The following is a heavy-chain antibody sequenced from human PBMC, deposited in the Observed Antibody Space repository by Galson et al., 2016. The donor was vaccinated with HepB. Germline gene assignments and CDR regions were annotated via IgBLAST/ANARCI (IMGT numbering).Heavy chain of an antibody. CDR2: IWYDGSHQ. Sequence: SLRLSCAASGFTFSNYAMHWVRQAPGKGLEWVAVIWYDGSHQYYGDSVKGRFTISRDNSKNTLSLQMNSLRAEDTAIYYCAKISLGGYSSGWGGSFDIWGQGTKVTVSS. CDR3: AKISLGGYSSGWGGSFDI. D-gene: IGHD6-19*01. J-gene: IGHJ3*02. CDR1: GFTFSNYA. V-gene: IGHV3-33*06.